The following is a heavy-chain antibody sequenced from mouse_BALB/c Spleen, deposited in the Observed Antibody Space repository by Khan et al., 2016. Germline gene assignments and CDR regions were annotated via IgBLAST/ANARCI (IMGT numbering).Heavy chain of an antibody. Sequence: EVQLVESGPSLAKPSQTLSLTCSVTGDSITSGHWNWIRKFPGNKFDFMGYISHSGDSYYNPSLKSRISITRDTSKNQYYLQLNSVTTEDTATYYCATWDYYGSALAYWGQGTLVTVSA. J-gene: IGHJ3*01. CDR3: ATWDYYGSALAY. D-gene: IGHD1-2*01. V-gene: IGHV3-8*02. CDR2: ISHSGDS. CDR1: GDSITSGH.